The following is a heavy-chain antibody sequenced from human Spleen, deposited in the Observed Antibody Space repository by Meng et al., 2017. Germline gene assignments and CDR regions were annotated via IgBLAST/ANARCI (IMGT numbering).Heavy chain of an antibody. CDR2: IYPGDSDT. D-gene: IGHD6-19*01. V-gene: IGHV5-51*01. CDR1: GYSFTSYW. CDR3: ARSEQWLVSRWFDP. Sequence: KVSCKGSGYSFTSYWIGWVRQMPGKGLEWMGIIYPGDSDTRYSPSFQGQVTISADKSISTAYLQWSSLKASDTAMYYCARSEQWLVSRWFDPWGQGTLVTVSS. J-gene: IGHJ5*02.